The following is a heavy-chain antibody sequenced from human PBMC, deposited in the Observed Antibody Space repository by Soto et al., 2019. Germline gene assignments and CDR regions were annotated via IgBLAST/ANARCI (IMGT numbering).Heavy chain of an antibody. Sequence: GGSLRLSCAASGFTFNSYGMHWVRQAPGKGLEWVVVISFDGRNTYYADSVKGRFTISRDNSKNTLYLQMNSLRAEDTAVYYCAKTLTGHSYGPSGSYYYGMDVWGQGTTVTVSS. CDR2: ISFDGRNT. D-gene: IGHD5-18*01. V-gene: IGHV3-30*18. CDR1: GFTFNSYG. J-gene: IGHJ6*02. CDR3: AKTLTGHSYGPSGSYYYGMDV.